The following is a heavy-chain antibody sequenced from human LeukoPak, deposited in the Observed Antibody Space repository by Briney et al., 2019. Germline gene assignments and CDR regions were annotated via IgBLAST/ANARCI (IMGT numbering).Heavy chain of an antibody. CDR3: ARGGEIAFGGVIATYYMDV. J-gene: IGHJ6*03. CDR2: IYYSGST. V-gene: IGHV4-59*01. CDR1: GGSISSYY. D-gene: IGHD3-16*02. Sequence: SETLSLTCTVSGGSISSYYWSWIRQPPGKGLEWIGYIYYSGSTNYNPSLKSRVTISVDTSKNQFSLKLSSVTAADTAVYYCARGGEIAFGGVIATYYMDVWGKGTTVTVSS.